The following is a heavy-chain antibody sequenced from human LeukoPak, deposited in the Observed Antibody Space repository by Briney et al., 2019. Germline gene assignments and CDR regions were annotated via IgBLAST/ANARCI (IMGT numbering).Heavy chain of an antibody. CDR3: VKGIVVVTARAFGY. CDR1: GYTFSSYA. Sequence: GGSLRLSCSASGYTFSSYAMLWVRQAPGKGLEYVSAISSNGGSTYYADSVKGRFTISRDNSKNTLYLQMSSLRPEDTAVYYCVKGIVVVTARAFGYWGQGTLVTVSS. D-gene: IGHD2-21*02. CDR2: ISSNGGST. J-gene: IGHJ4*02. V-gene: IGHV3-64D*06.